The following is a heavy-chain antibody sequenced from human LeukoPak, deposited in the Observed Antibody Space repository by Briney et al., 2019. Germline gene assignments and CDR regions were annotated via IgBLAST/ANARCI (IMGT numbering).Heavy chain of an antibody. J-gene: IGHJ4*02. CDR2: IYSVNRT. CDR3: ARSPPWAPLDY. V-gene: IGHV3-66*01. Sequence: GGSLRLSCAASGFTVSNNYMSWVRQAPGKGLEWVSVIYSVNRTSYADSVKGRFTISRDSSKNTLCPQMNSLRAEDTAVYYCARSPPWAPLDYWGQGTLVTVSS. CDR1: GFTVSNNY.